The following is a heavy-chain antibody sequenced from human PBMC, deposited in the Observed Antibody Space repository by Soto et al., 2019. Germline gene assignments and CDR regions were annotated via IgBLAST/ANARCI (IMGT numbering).Heavy chain of an antibody. J-gene: IGHJ4*02. V-gene: IGHV5-51*01. CDR1: GYSFTSYW. Sequence: GESLKISCKGSGYSFTSYWIGWVRQMPGKGLEWMGIIYPGDSDTRYSPSFQGQVTISADKSISTAYLQWSSLKASDTAMYYCARSYGVVVVAATVFDYWGQGTLVTVSS. CDR3: ARSYGVVVVAATVFDY. CDR2: IYPGDSDT. D-gene: IGHD2-15*01.